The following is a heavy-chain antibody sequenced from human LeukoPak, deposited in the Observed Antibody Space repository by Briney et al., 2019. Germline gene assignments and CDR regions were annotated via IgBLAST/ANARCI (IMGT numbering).Heavy chain of an antibody. CDR3: AIETNGRNLVVAPN. D-gene: IGHD2-15*01. J-gene: IGHJ4*02. Sequence: ASVKVSCKASGYTFTGYYMHWVRQAPGQGLEWMGWINPNSGGTNYARKFQGRVTMTRDTSISTAYMELSRLRSDDTAVYYCAIETNGRNLVVAPNWGQGTLVTVSS. CDR2: INPNSGGT. CDR1: GYTFTGYY. V-gene: IGHV1-2*02.